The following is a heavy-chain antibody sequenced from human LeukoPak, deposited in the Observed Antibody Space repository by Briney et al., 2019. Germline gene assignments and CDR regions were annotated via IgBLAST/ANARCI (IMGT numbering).Heavy chain of an antibody. V-gene: IGHV1-69*01. D-gene: IGHD6-13*01. Sequence: GSSVKVSCTASGGTFSSYAISWVRQAPGQGLEWMGGIIPIFGTANYAQKFQGRVTITADESTSTAYMELSSLRSEDTAVYYCASGRQQLVTRFDYWGQGTLVTVSS. J-gene: IGHJ4*02. CDR3: ASGRQQLVTRFDY. CDR1: GGTFSSYA. CDR2: IIPIFGTA.